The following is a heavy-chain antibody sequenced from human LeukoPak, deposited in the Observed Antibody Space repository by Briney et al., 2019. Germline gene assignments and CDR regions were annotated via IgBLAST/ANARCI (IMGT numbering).Heavy chain of an antibody. D-gene: IGHD3-16*01. CDR2: ISSSGTII. Sequence: GGSLRLSCAASGFTFSDYYMTWIRQAPGKGLEWVSYISSSGTIIYYADSVKGRFTISRDNAKNSLYLQMNSLRAGDTAVYSCARVWAPRASYYMDVWGKGTTVTISS. CDR3: ARVWAPRASYYMDV. CDR1: GFTFSDYY. J-gene: IGHJ6*03. V-gene: IGHV3-11*01.